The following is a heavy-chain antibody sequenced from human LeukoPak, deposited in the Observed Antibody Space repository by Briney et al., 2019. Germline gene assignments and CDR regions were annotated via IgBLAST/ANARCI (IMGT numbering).Heavy chain of an antibody. CDR3: ARVGTSYYYDSSGRGSNAFGT. J-gene: IGHJ3*02. Sequence: SETLSLTCTVSGGSISRSSYYWGWIRQSPGKGLEWIGSIYYSGSTYYNPSLKSRVTISVDTSKNQFSLKLSSVTAADTAVYYCARVGTSYYYDSSGRGSNAFGTRCQGTMVTVSS. CDR1: GGSISRSSYY. D-gene: IGHD3-22*01. V-gene: IGHV4-39*01. CDR2: IYYSGST.